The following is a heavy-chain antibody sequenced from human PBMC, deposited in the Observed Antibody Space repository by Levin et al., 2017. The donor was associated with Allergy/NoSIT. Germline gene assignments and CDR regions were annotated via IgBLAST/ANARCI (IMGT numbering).Heavy chain of an antibody. Sequence: PGGSLRLSCAASGFTFGDYAMNWFRQAPGKELEWVGFIRSKAYGGTSEYPASVKGRFSISRDDSKSIAYLQMNSLKTEDTAVYYCTRDHFRPGDYFDYWGQGTLVTVSS. CDR3: TRDHFRPGDYFDY. CDR2: IRSKAYGGTS. V-gene: IGHV3-49*03. D-gene: IGHD3-3*02. J-gene: IGHJ4*02. CDR1: GFTFGDYA.